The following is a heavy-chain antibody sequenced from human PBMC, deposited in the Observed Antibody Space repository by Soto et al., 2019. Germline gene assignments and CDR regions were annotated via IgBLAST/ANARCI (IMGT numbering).Heavy chain of an antibody. V-gene: IGHV4-30-4*01. CDR3: ARGSAILFYYFDY. D-gene: IGHD6-13*01. Sequence: PSETLSLTCKVSGGSISRGDYYWSWLRQPPGKGLEWIVYIYYRSMPYYNPSLKSRVTISVDTSKNQFSLNMTSVTAADTAVYYCARGSAILFYYFDYWGQGTPVTVSS. CDR2: IYYRSMP. J-gene: IGHJ4*02. CDR1: GGSISRGDYY.